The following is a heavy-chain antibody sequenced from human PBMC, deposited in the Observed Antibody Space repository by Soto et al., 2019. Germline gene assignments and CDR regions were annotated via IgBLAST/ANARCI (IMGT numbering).Heavy chain of an antibody. CDR2: ISSDGSNK. J-gene: IGHJ4*02. D-gene: IGHD1-7*01. CDR3: AKEDWNYGCVDY. Sequence: QVQLVESGGGVVQPGRSLRLSCAASGFTFSSYGMHWVRQAPGKGLEWVAVISSDGSNKYYVDSVKGRFTISRDNSKNTVYLQMNSLRAEDTAVYYCAKEDWNYGCVDYWGQGTLVTVSS. CDR1: GFTFSSYG. V-gene: IGHV3-30*18.